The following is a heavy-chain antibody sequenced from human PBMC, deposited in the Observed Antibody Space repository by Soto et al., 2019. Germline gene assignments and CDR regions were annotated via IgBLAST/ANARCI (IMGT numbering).Heavy chain of an antibody. D-gene: IGHD1-26*01. CDR2: ISYDGSNK. CDR3: AKARGTADSLLGMDV. V-gene: IGHV3-30*18. Sequence: PGGSLRLSCAASGFTFSIYGMQWVRQAPGKGLEWVAVISYDGSNKYYADSVKGRSTISRDNSKNTLYLQMNSLRAEDTAVYYCAKARGTADSLLGMDVWGQGTTVTVSS. J-gene: IGHJ6*02. CDR1: GFTFSIYG.